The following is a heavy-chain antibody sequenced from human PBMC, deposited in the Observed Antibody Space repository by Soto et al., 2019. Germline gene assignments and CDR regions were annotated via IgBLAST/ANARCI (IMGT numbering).Heavy chain of an antibody. Sequence: QGQLVQSGAEVKKPGASVKVSCKASGYPFTSYGISWVRQAPGQGLEWLGWISAYTGNTNYAQKLQGRVTMTTDTSTSTAYIELRSLRSDDTAVYYCARYYCSSTSCYRGTTDYWGQGTLVTVSS. CDR3: ARYYCSSTSCYRGTTDY. CDR2: ISAYTGNT. J-gene: IGHJ4*02. D-gene: IGHD2-2*01. CDR1: GYPFTSYG. V-gene: IGHV1-18*01.